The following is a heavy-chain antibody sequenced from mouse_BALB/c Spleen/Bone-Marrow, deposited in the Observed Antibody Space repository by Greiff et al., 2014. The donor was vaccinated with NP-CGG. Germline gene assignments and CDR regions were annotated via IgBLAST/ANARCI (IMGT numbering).Heavy chain of an antibody. J-gene: IGHJ2*01. Sequence: EVKVEESGGGLVQPGGSRKLSCAASGFTFSSFGMHWVRQAPEKGLEWVAYISSGSSTFYYADTVMGRFTISRDNTKNTLFLQMTSLRSEDTAMYYCARSGSSSGYFDYWGQGTILTVSS. V-gene: IGHV5-17*02. D-gene: IGHD1-1*01. CDR1: GFTFSSFG. CDR3: ARSGSSSGYFDY. CDR2: ISSGSSTF.